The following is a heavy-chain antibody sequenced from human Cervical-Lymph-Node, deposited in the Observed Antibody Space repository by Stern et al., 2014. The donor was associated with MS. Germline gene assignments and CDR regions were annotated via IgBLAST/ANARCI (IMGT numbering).Heavy chain of an antibody. V-gene: IGHV3-48*01. J-gene: IGHJ6*02. D-gene: IGHD5-18*01. Sequence: VQLVESGGGWVQPGGSLRLSCAVSGFTLSTTIMHWVRQAPGKGLEFVSYIEGSSGHMQYGDSVKGRFTSSTDNAKNSLYLEMNSLRAEDTAVYYCASGYTMDVWGQGTTVTVSS. CDR2: IEGSSGHM. CDR1: GFTLSTTI. CDR3: ASGYTMDV.